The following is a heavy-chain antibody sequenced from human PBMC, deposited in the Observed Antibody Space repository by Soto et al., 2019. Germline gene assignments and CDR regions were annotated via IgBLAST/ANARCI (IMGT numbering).Heavy chain of an antibody. J-gene: IGHJ6*02. Sequence: ASVKDSCKASGYTFTGYYMHSVRQAPGQGLEWMGWINPNSGGTNYAQKFQGWVTMTRDTSISTAYMELSRLRSDDTAVYYCAREVFEYYYDSSASYGMDVWGQGTTVTVSS. CDR1: GYTFTGYY. CDR2: INPNSGGT. CDR3: AREVFEYYYDSSASYGMDV. V-gene: IGHV1-2*04. D-gene: IGHD3-22*01.